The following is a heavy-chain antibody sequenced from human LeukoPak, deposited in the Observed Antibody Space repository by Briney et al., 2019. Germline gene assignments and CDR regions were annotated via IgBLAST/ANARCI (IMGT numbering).Heavy chain of an antibody. J-gene: IGHJ5*02. D-gene: IGHD3-3*01. CDR2: IYYSGST. CDR1: GGSISSYY. V-gene: IGHV4-59*08. Sequence: SETLSLTCTVSGGSISSYYWSWIRQPPGKGLEWIGYIYYSGSTNYNPSLKSRVTISVDTSKNQFSLKLSSVTAADTAVYYCARVTSHDFWRGPRPGWFDPWGEGTLVTVSS. CDR3: ARVTSHDFWRGPRPGWFDP.